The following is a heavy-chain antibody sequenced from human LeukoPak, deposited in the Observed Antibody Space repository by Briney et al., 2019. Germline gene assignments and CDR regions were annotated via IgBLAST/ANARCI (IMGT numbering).Heavy chain of an antibody. D-gene: IGHD6-13*01. V-gene: IGHV3-23*01. CDR3: AKGGTLVPRYYYYYGMDV. Sequence: PGGSLRLSCAASGFTFSSYAMSWVRQAPGKGLEWVSGISGSGGSTYYADSVKGRFTISRDNSKNTLYLQMNSLRAEDTAVYYCAKGGTLVPRYYYYYGMDVWGQGTTVTVSS. CDR2: ISGSGGST. CDR1: GFTFSSYA. J-gene: IGHJ6*02.